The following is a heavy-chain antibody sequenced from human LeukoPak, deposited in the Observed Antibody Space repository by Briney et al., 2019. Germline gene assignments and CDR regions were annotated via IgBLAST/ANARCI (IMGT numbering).Heavy chain of an antibody. V-gene: IGHV1-69*04. Sequence: GSSVRVSCKASGGTFSSYAISWVRQAPGQGLEWMGRIIPILGIANYAQKFQGGVTITADKSTSTAYMELSSLRSEDTAVYYCARDARPGYCGGDCSDYWGQGTLVTVSS. J-gene: IGHJ4*02. CDR3: ARDARPGYCGGDCSDY. CDR2: IIPILGIA. D-gene: IGHD2-21*01. CDR1: GGTFSSYA.